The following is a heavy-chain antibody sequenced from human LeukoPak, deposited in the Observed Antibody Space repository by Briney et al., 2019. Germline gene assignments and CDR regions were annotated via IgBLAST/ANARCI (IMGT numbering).Heavy chain of an antibody. CDR1: GFTFSGYG. CDR2: IWSDGSNK. CDR3: AKDDPLFGVVR. D-gene: IGHD3-3*01. J-gene: IGHJ4*02. Sequence: GGSLRLSCATSGFTFSGYGMHWVRQAPGKGLEWVTVIWSDGSNKYYADSVKGRFTISRDNSKNTLYLQMNSLRAEDTAVYYCAKDDPLFGVVRWGQGTLVTVSS. V-gene: IGHV3-33*06.